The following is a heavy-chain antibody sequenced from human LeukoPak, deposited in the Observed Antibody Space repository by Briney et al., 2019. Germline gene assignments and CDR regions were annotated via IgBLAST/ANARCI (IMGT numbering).Heavy chain of an antibody. D-gene: IGHD3-10*01. Sequence: GRSLRLSCAASGFTFDDYVMHWVRQVPGKGLEWVSHISWNSGSIDYADSVKGRFTISRDNAKNSLYLHMNSLRAEDTALYYCAKEQYYYDSGSYFMDVWGQGTAVTVSS. J-gene: IGHJ6*02. CDR3: AKEQYYYDSGSYFMDV. CDR2: ISWNSGSI. CDR1: GFTFDDYV. V-gene: IGHV3-9*01.